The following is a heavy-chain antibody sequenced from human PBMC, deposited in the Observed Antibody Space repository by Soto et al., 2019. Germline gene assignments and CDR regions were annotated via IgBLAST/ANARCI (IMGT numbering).Heavy chain of an antibody. V-gene: IGHV4-4*07. CDR1: VEAILIYR. Sequence: LSRLYTLPVEAILIYRCRSILHPAGQGLEWIGRIHISRSTNYNPSLKSRVTMSVDTSKNQFSLKLSSVTAADTAVYYCAREGDYGDYDFDFWGQGLLLTV. D-gene: IGHD4-17*01. J-gene: IGHJ4*02. CDR3: AREGDYGDYDFDF. CDR2: IHISRST.